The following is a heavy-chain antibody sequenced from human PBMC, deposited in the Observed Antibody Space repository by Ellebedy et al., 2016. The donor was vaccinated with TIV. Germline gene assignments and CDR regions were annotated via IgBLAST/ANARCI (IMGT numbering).Heavy chain of an antibody. CDR2: INHSGST. CDR3: ARRELASYYFDY. D-gene: IGHD3-10*01. V-gene: IGHV4-34*01. J-gene: IGHJ4*02. CDR1: GGSISSYY. Sequence: SETLSLTCTVSGGSISSYYWSWIRQPPGKGLEWIGEINHSGSTNYNPSLKSRVTISVDTSKNQFSLKLSSVTAADTAVYYCARRELASYYFDYWGQGTLATVSS.